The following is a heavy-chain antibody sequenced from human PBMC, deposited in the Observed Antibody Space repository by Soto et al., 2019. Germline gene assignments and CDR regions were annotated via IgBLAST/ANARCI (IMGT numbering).Heavy chain of an antibody. CDR2: IYSGGST. V-gene: IGHV3-66*01. Sequence: GGSLRLSCAASGFTFDDYGMSWVRQAPGKGLEWVSVIYSGGSTYYADSVKGRFTISRDNSKNTLYLQMNSLRAEDTAVYYCARESRIVVVPAARVYYYYGMDVWGQGTTVTVSS. D-gene: IGHD2-2*01. CDR3: ARESRIVVVPAARVYYYYGMDV. CDR1: GFTFDDYG. J-gene: IGHJ6*02.